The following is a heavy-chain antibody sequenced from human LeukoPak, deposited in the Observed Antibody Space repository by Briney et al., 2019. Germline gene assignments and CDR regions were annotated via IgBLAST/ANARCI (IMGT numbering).Heavy chain of an antibody. CDR2: ISSSSSYI. D-gene: IGHD2-15*01. CDR3: ARDLEEYCSGGSCSLFDS. J-gene: IGHJ4*02. V-gene: IGHV3-21*01. Sequence: GGSLRLSCAASGFIFSSYTMNWVRQAPGKGPEWASSISSSSSYIYYADSVKGRFTISRDNAKKSLYLQMNSLRAEDTAVYYCARDLEEYCSGGSCSLFDSWGQGTLVTVSS. CDR1: GFIFSSYT.